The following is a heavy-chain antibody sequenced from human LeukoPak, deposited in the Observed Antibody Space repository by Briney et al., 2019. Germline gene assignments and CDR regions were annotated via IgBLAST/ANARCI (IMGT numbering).Heavy chain of an antibody. V-gene: IGHV3-30*18. CDR2: ISSDGSNK. J-gene: IGHJ4*02. Sequence: GRSLRLSRAASGLSFNSCGMHWVRQAPGKGLEWVAVISSDGSNKYYADSVKGRFTISRDNSKNTLSLQMNSLRTEDTAVFYCAKGSGGSGSFYNHFDCWGQGTLVTVSS. CDR1: GLSFNSCG. CDR3: AKGSGGSGSFYNHFDC. D-gene: IGHD3-10*01.